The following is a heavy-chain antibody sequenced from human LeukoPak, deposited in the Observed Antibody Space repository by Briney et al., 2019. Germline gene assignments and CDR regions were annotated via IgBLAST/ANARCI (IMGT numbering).Heavy chain of an antibody. D-gene: IGHD4-23*01. CDR1: GFTFSSYW. CDR3: ARDPVLDDYGGNSPY. J-gene: IGHJ4*02. Sequence: GGSLRLSCAASGFTFSSYWVNWGRQAPGKGLVLVSRINTDGSSTTYADSVKGRFTISRDNAKNTLYLQMNSLRAEDTAVYYCARDPVLDDYGGNSPYWGQGTLVTVSS. V-gene: IGHV3-74*01. CDR2: INTDGSST.